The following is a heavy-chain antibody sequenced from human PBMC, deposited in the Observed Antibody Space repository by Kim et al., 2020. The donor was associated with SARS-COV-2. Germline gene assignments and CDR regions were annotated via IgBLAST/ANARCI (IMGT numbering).Heavy chain of an antibody. CDR1: GGSISSSSYY. J-gene: IGHJ3*02. V-gene: IGHV4-39*01. CDR3: ARQGRYFVRLGAFAI. CDR2: IYYSGST. D-gene: IGHD3-9*01. Sequence: SETLSLTCTVSGGSISSSSYYWGWIRQPPGKGLEWIGSIYYSGSTYYNPSLKSRVTISVDTSKNQFSLKLSSVTAADTAVYYCARQGRYFVRLGAFAIWGQGTMVPVSS.